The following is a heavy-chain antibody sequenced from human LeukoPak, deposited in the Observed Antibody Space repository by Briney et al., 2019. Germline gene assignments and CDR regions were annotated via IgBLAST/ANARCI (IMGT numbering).Heavy chain of an antibody. CDR1: GGSFSGHY. CDR2: INHSGST. J-gene: IGHJ4*02. CDR3: ARVGSGYRRLASTDY. V-gene: IGHV4-34*01. Sequence: NASETLSLTCAVYGGSFSGHYWSWIRQPPGKGLEWIGEINHSGSTNYNPSLKSRVTISVDTSKNQFSLKLSSVTAADTAVYYCARVGSGYRRLASTDYWGQGTLVTVSS. D-gene: IGHD5-24*01.